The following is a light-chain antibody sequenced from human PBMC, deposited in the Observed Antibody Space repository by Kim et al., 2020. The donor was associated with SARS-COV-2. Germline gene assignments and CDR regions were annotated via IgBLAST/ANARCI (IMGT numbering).Light chain of an antibody. Sequence: QSITLSCTGTSSDVGSYNLVSWYQQHPGKAPKLMIYEVSKRPSGVSNRFSGSKSGNTASLTISGLQAEDEADYYCCSYAGSSTLYVFGTGTKSPS. V-gene: IGLV2-23*02. J-gene: IGLJ1*01. CDR3: CSYAGSSTLYV. CDR2: EVS. CDR1: SSDVGSYNL.